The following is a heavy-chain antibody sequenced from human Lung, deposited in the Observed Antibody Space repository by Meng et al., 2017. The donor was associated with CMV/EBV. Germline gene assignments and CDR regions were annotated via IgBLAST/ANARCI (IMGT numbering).Heavy chain of an antibody. CDR2: INAGNGNT. Sequence: QVQLGQSGAEVKKPGASVKVSCKASGYSFTTYAMHWVRQAPGQRLEWMGWINAGNGNTKYSEKFQSRVTITRDTAASTAYMELSSLRSEDTAVYYCARVEVGITSGDYWGQGTLVTVSS. J-gene: IGHJ4*02. D-gene: IGHD1-26*01. CDR1: GYSFTTYA. V-gene: IGHV1-3*01. CDR3: ARVEVGITSGDY.